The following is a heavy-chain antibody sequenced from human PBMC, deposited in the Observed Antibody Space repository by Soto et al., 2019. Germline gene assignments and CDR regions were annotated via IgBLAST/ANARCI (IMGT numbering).Heavy chain of an antibody. CDR1: GFTFSSYA. Sequence: PGGSLRLSCAASGFTFSSYAMHWVRQAPGKGLEWVAVISYDGSNKYYADSVKGRFTISRDNSKNTLYLQMNSLRAEDTAVYYCARDGYYYGSGSYIDYWGQGTLVTVSS. V-gene: IGHV3-30-3*01. J-gene: IGHJ4*02. D-gene: IGHD3-10*01. CDR2: ISYDGSNK. CDR3: ARDGYYYGSGSYIDY.